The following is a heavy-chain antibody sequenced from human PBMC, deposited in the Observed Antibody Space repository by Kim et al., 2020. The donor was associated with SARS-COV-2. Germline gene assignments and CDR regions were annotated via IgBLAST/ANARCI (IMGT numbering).Heavy chain of an antibody. J-gene: IGHJ6*01. D-gene: IGHD3-10*01. CDR1: GGSVSSGSYY. CDR2: IYYSGST. CDR3: ARGSDGSGSYYKADYY. Sequence: SETLSLTCTVSGGSVSSGSYYWSWIRQPPGKGLEWIGYIYYSGSTNYNPSLKSRVTISVDTSKNQFSLKLSSVTAADTAVYYCARGSDGSGSYYKADYY. V-gene: IGHV4-61*01.